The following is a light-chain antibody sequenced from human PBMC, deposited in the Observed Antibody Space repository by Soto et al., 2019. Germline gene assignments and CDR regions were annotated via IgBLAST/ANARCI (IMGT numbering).Light chain of an antibody. CDR2: AAS. CDR1: QSVSSNF. J-gene: IGKJ1*01. V-gene: IGKV3-20*01. CDR3: QQYVSSPRT. Sequence: EIVLTQSPGTLSLSLGERATLSCRASQSVSSNFLAWYQRKPGQAPRLLIYAASSRATGIPDRFSGSGSGTDFTLTISRLEPEDFAVYYCQQYVSSPRTFGQGTKVEIK.